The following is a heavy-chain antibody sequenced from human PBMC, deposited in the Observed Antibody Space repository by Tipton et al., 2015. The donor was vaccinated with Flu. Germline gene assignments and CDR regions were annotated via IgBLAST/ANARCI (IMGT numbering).Heavy chain of an antibody. Sequence: TLSLTCTVSSGSIRRTNYFCAWIRQPPGKRLELIGSIYPTGTTYYNPSLKSRVTISVDTSKGQFSLKLRSVTAADTAVYYCARLSYYDVDLKNFYFDYWGQGALVTVSS. CDR1: SGSIRRTNYF. CDR3: ARLSYYDVDLKNFYFDY. V-gene: IGHV4-39*01. D-gene: IGHD3-10*02. CDR2: IYPTGTT. J-gene: IGHJ4*02.